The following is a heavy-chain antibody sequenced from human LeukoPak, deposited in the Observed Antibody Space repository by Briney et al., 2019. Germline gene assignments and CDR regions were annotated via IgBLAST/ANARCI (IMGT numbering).Heavy chain of an antibody. CDR2: ISTYNGNT. V-gene: IGHV1-18*01. D-gene: IGHD6-13*01. Sequence: GASVKVSCKTSGYTFTSDGITWVRQAPGRGLEWMGWISTYNGNTYYAQKFQGRATMTTDTSTRTGYMELRNLKSDDTAVYYCAREAAAAGVFWFDPWGQGTLVTVSS. CDR3: AREAAAAGVFWFDP. CDR1: GYTFTSDG. J-gene: IGHJ5*02.